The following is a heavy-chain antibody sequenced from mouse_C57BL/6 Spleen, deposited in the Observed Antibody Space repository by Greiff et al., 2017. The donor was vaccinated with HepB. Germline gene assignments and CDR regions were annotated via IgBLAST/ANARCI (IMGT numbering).Heavy chain of an antibody. J-gene: IGHJ3*01. CDR2: ISDGGSYT. CDR1: GFTFSSYA. V-gene: IGHV5-4*01. CDR3: AREGTMVTTEAWFAY. Sequence: EVQGVESGGGLVKPGGSLKLSCAASGFTFSSYAMSWVRQTPEKRLEWVATISDGGSYTYYPDNVKGRFTISRDNAKNNLYLQMSHLKSEDTAMYYCAREGTMVTTEAWFAYWGQGTLVTVSA. D-gene: IGHD2-2*01.